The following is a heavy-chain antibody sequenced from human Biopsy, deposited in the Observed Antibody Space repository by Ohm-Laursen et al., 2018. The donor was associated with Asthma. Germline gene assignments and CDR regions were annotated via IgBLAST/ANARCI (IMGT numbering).Heavy chain of an antibody. V-gene: IGHV3-30*18. CDR2: VSYDGGVA. CDR3: AKRRGYSDLTDFDH. D-gene: IGHD3-3*01. CDR1: GFVFRSHA. J-gene: IGHJ4*02. Sequence: SLRLSCSASGFVFRSHAMHWVRQAPGKGLEWVAVVSYDGGVAHYADSMKGRFTISRDNAKSTLYLQMNRLRTDDTAVYYCAKRRGYSDLTDFDHWGQGPLVTVSP.